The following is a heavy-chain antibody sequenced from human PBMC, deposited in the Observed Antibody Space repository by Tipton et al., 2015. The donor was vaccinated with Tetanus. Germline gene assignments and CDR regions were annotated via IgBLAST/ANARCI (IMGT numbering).Heavy chain of an antibody. CDR3: ARRGDYVFYYESSGYLWGAAFDI. Sequence: TLSLTCSVSGASISSGGYFWNWIRHHPGKGLEWIGYIYYSGSTFYNPSLKSRVTISVDTSKNQFSLKLNSVTAADTAVYYCARRGDYVFYYESSGYLWGAAFDIWGQGTMVSVSA. V-gene: IGHV4-30-4*01. CDR1: GASISSGGYF. CDR2: IYYSGST. D-gene: IGHD3-22*01. J-gene: IGHJ3*02.